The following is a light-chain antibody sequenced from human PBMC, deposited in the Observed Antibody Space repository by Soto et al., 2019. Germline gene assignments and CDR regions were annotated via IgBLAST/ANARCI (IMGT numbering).Light chain of an antibody. CDR2: GTI. J-gene: IGKJ1*01. V-gene: IGKV3-20*01. Sequence: DIVLTQSPGTLSLSPGERATLSCRASQSITSSYLSWYQQKPGQAPRLLISGTISRATGIPDRFSGSGSGTDFTLTISRLEPEDFAVYYCQQYGSPLWTFGQGTKVEIK. CDR1: QSITSSY. CDR3: QQYGSPLWT.